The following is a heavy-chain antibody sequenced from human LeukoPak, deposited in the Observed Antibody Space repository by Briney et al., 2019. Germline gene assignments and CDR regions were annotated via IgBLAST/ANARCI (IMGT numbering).Heavy chain of an antibody. CDR2: ISGSGGST. V-gene: IGHV3-23*01. Sequence: GGSLRLSCAASGFTFSSYAMSWVRQAPGKGLEWVSAISGSGGSTYYADSVKGRFTISRDNANNSLYLQMNSLRAEDTAVYYCARDYTRTTGWFDPWGQGILVTVSS. CDR3: ARDYTRTTGWFDP. CDR1: GFTFSSYA. J-gene: IGHJ5*02. D-gene: IGHD1-1*01.